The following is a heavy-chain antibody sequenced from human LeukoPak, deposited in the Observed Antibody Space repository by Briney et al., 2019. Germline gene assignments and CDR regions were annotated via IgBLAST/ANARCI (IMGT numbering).Heavy chain of an antibody. D-gene: IGHD1-26*01. CDR2: NSGSGGST. CDR1: GFTFSSYA. V-gene: IGHV3-23*01. J-gene: IGHJ4*02. CDR3: AKVVGATTRGYFDY. Sequence: GGSLRLSCAASGFTFSSYAMSWVRQAPAKGLEWVSTNSGSGGSTYYADSVKGRFTISRDNSKNTLYLQMNSLRAEDTAVYYCAKVVGATTRGYFDYWGQGTLVTVSS.